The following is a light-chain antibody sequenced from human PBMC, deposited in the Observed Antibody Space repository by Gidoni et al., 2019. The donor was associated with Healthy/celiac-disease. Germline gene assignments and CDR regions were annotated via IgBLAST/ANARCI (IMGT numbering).Light chain of an antibody. J-gene: IGKJ3*01. CDR2: AAS. V-gene: IGKV1-27*01. Sequence: DIQMTQSPSSLSASVGDRVTITCQASQGISNYLAWYQQKPGKVPKLLIYAASTLQSGVPSRFSGSGSGTDFTLTISSLQPEDVATYYCQKYNSALFTFXPXTKVDIK. CDR3: QKYNSALFT. CDR1: QGISNY.